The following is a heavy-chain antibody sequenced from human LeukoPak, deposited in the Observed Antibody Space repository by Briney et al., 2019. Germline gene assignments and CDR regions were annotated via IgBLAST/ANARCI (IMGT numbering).Heavy chain of an antibody. CDR3: AKTKMAPDSSGYYSRYGWFDP. J-gene: IGHJ5*02. D-gene: IGHD3-22*01. CDR1: GFTFSSYA. V-gene: IGHV3-23*01. Sequence: PGGSLRLSCAASGFTFSSYAMSWVRQAPGKGLEWVSAISGSGGSTYYADPVKGRFTISRDNSKNTLYLQMNSLRAEDTAVYYCAKTKMAPDSSGYYSRYGWFDPWGQGTLVTVSS. CDR2: ISGSGGST.